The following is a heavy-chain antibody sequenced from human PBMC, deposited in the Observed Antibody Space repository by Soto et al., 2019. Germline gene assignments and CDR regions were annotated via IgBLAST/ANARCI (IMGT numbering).Heavy chain of an antibody. J-gene: IGHJ4*01. CDR3: ARAPIFVGKTTYDNSVDY. V-gene: IGHV1-69*01. CDR2: NIPIFGTA. CDR1: GGTFSNFV. Sequence: QVQLVQSGAEEKKPGSSVKVSCKASGGTFSNFVISWVRQAPGQGLEWMGGNIPIFGTANYAQKFQGRVTIIADESTGTTYVYLTSMRAENPAVYYCARAPIFVGKTTYDNSVDYWGQGTLVSVSA. D-gene: IGHD3-22*01.